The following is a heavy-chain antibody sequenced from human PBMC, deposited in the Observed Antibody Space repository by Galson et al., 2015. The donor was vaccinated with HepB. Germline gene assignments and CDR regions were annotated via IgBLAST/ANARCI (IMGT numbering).Heavy chain of an antibody. CDR3: ARGNYYASGSYYF. D-gene: IGHD3-10*01. CDR1: GYTFNDYG. CDR2: IRTYNGNT. Sequence: SVKVSCKASGYTFNDYGICWVRQAPGQGLEWMGCIRTYNGNTRNPQKFQGRVTLTTDTSTSTAYMELRSLKSDDTAVYYCARGNYYASGSYYFWGRGTLVTVSS. J-gene: IGHJ4*02. V-gene: IGHV1-18*01.